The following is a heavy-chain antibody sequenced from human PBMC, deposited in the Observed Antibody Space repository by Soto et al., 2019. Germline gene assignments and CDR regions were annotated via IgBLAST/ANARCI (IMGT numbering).Heavy chain of an antibody. V-gene: IGHV1-2*04. CDR3: ARGGIVVVPAPHLFDY. CDR1: GYTFTGYY. Sequence: QVQLVQSGAEVKKPGASVKVSCKASGYTFTGYYMHWVRQAPGQGLEWMGWINPNSGGTNYAQKFQGWVTMTRDTSISTAAMELSRLRSDDPAVYYCARGGIVVVPAPHLFDYWGQGTLVTVSS. CDR2: INPNSGGT. J-gene: IGHJ4*02. D-gene: IGHD2-2*01.